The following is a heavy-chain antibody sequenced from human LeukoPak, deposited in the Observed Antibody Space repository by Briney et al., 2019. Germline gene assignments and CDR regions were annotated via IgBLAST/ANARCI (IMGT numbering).Heavy chain of an antibody. CDR2: ISAYNGNT. D-gene: IGHD4-23*01. CDR1: GYTFTSYG. Sequence: ASVKVSCKASGYTFTSYGVSWVRQAPGQGLEWMGWISAYNGNTNYAQKLQGRVTMTTDASTSTAYMELRSLRSDDTAVYYCRRLPARIGSQRWVDYWGQGTLLTVSS. V-gene: IGHV1-18*01. CDR3: RRLPARIGSQRWVDY. J-gene: IGHJ4*02.